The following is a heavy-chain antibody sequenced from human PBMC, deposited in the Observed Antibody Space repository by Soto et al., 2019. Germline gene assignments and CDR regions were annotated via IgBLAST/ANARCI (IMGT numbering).Heavy chain of an antibody. CDR2: IIPIFGTA. CDR3: ATGRITMVRGVIQTYYYYGMDV. J-gene: IGHJ6*02. CDR1: GGTFSSYA. V-gene: IGHV1-69*13. D-gene: IGHD3-10*01. Sequence: SVKVSCKASGGTFSSYAISWVRQAPGQGLEWMGGIIPIFGTANYAQKFQGRVTITADESTSTAYMELSSLRSEDTAVYYCATGRITMVRGVIQTYYYYGMDVWGQGTTVTVSS.